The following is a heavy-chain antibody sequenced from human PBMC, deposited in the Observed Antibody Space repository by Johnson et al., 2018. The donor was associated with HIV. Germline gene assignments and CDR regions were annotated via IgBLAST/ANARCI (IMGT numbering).Heavy chain of an antibody. CDR1: EFTFSNYA. J-gene: IGHJ3*02. CDR2: VPDDGDNK. CDR3: TTAELGWTGLGAFDI. V-gene: IGHV3-30-3*01. D-gene: IGHD3/OR15-3a*01. Sequence: QVQLVESGGGVVQPGRSLRLSCAASEFTFSNYAMHWVRQAPGKGLEWVAVVPDDGDNKYYADSVKGRFTISRDNAKNTLYLQMNSLKTEDTAVYYCTTAELGWTGLGAFDIWGQGTMVTVSS.